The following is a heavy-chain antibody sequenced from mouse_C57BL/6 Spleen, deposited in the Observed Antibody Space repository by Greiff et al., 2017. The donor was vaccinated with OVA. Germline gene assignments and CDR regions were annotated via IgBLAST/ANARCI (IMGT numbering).Heavy chain of an antibody. J-gene: IGHJ2*01. D-gene: IGHD1-1*01. CDR3: AREGYGSSSYFDY. CDR2: IYPGSGST. Sequence: QVQLQQPGAELVKPGASVKLSCKASGYTFTSYWITWVKQRPGQGLEWIGDIYPGSGSTNYNEKFKSKATLTVDTSSSTAYMQLSSLTSEDSAVYYCAREGYGSSSYFDYWGQGTTLTVSS. CDR1: GYTFTSYW. V-gene: IGHV1-55*01.